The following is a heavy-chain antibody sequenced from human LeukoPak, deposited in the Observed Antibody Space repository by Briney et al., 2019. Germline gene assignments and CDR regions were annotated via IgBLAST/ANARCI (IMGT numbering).Heavy chain of an antibody. D-gene: IGHD3-22*01. CDR1: GYTFTSYG. CDR3: ARELYDSSGYYSDY. CDR2: ISAYNGNT. Sequence: ASVKVSCKASGYTFTSYGISWARQAPGQGLEWMGWISAYNGNTNYAQKLQGRVTMTTDTSTSTAYMELRSLRSDDTAVYYCARELYDSSGYYSDYWGQGTLVTVSS. J-gene: IGHJ4*02. V-gene: IGHV1-18*01.